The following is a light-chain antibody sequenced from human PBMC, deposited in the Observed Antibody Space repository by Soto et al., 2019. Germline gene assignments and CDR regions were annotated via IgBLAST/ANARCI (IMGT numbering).Light chain of an antibody. Sequence: QSALTQPPSVSGSPGQSVTISCTGTSSDIGSYNRVSWYQQPPGTAPKLLIYGVSNRPSGVPVRFSGSKSGNTASLTISGLQAEDEADYYCSSDTSTSYVVGTGTKLTVL. J-gene: IGLJ1*01. CDR3: SSDTSTSYV. CDR2: GVS. CDR1: SSDIGSYNR. V-gene: IGLV2-18*02.